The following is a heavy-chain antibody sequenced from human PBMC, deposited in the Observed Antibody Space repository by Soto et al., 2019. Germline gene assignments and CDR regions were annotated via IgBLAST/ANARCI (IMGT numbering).Heavy chain of an antibody. CDR1: GGSISSYY. D-gene: IGHD6-13*01. CDR3: AREQLAREQNYYYYMDV. J-gene: IGHJ6*03. V-gene: IGHV4-59*12. CDR2: IYYSGST. Sequence: SETLSLTCTVSGGSISSYYWSWIRQPPGKGLEWIGYIYYSGSTNYNPSLKSRVTISVDTSKNQFSLKLSSVTAADTAVYYCAREQLAREQNYYYYMDVWGKGTTVTVSS.